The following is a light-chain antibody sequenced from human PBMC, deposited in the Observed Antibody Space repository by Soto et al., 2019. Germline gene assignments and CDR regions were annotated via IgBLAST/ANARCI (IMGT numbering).Light chain of an antibody. CDR1: QSISSW. J-gene: IGKJ1*01. CDR3: QHPGT. V-gene: IGKV1-5*03. Sequence: DIQLTQSPSTLSASVGDRDTITCRASQSISSWLAWYQHKPGEAPNLLIYKASSLESGVPSRFSGSGSGTEFTLIISSLQPDDFATYYCQHPGTFGQGTKVDIK. CDR2: KAS.